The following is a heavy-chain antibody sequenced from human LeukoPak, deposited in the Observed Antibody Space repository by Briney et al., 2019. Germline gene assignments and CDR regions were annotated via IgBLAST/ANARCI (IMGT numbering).Heavy chain of an antibody. CDR2: ISYDGSNK. CDR3: AKLSRTGTTGGHWFDP. D-gene: IGHD1-1*01. Sequence: GGSLRLSCAASGFTFSSYAMHWVRQAPGKGLEWVAVISYDGSNKYYADSVKGRFTISRDNSKNTLYLQMNSLRTEDTAVYYCAKLSRTGTTGGHWFDPWGQGTLVTVSS. J-gene: IGHJ5*02. CDR1: GFTFSSYA. V-gene: IGHV3-30*04.